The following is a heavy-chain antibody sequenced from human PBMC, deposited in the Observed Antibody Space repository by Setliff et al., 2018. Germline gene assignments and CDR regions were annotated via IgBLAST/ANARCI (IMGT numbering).Heavy chain of an antibody. V-gene: IGHV4-34*12. CDR2: IIHSGST. CDR3: AREQWLDPPGYYYMDV. J-gene: IGHJ6*03. CDR1: GGSFSGYY. Sequence: SETLSLTCAVYGGSFSGYYWSWIRQPPGKRLEWIGEIIHSGSTNYNPSHKSRVTMSIDTSKNQFSLKLNSVTAADMAVYYCAREQWLDPPGYYYMDVWAKGTTVTVSS. D-gene: IGHD6-19*01.